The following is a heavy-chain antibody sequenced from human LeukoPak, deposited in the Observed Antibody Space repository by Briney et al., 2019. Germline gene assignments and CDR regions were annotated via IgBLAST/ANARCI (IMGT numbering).Heavy chain of an antibody. CDR3: ARGYYGSGSYSDY. V-gene: IGHV4-30-2*01. D-gene: IGHD3-10*01. CDR2: SYRSGTT. CDR1: GGSISSGVYS. J-gene: IGHJ4*02. Sequence: SETLSLTCAVSGGSISSGVYSSNCIRQPPGKGLEWIGTSYRSGTTYYNPSLKSRVTISVDRSKNQFSLKLSSVTAADTAVYYCARGYYGSGSYSDYWGQGTLVTVSP.